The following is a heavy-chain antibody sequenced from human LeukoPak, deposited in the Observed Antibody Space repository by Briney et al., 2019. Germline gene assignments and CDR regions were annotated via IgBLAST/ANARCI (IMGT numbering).Heavy chain of an antibody. CDR3: ARGRYYDFWSGKGWFDP. CDR2: IRAYNGIT. J-gene: IGHJ5*02. D-gene: IGHD3-3*01. CDR1: GYTFTSYG. V-gene: IGHV1-18*01. Sequence: ASVKVSCKASGYTFTSYGISWVRQAPGQGLEWMGWIRAYNGITNYAQKLQGRVTMTTDTSTSTAYMELRSLRSDDTAVYYCARGRYYDFWSGKGWFDPWGQGTLVTVSS.